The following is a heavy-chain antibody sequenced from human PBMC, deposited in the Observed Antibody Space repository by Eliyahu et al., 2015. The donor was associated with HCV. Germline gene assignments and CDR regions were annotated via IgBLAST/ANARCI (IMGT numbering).Heavy chain of an antibody. CDR3: AKDYANWGLRRYFDL. D-gene: IGHD7-27*01. J-gene: IGHJ2*01. CDR1: GFTFSXYG. V-gene: IGHV3-30*18. CDR2: ISYDGSNK. Sequence: QVQLVESGGGVVQPGRSLRLSCAASGFTFSXYGMHWVRQAPGKGLEWVAVISYDGSNKYYADSVKGRFTISRDNSKNTLYLQMNSLRAEDTAVYYCAKDYANWGLRRYFDLWGRGTLVTVSS.